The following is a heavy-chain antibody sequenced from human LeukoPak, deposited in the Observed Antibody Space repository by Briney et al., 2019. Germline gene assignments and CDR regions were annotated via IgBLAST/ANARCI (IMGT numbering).Heavy chain of an antibody. D-gene: IGHD3-3*01. CDR1: GYSFTSYW. CDR3: ARQAYYDFWSGYQFDY. V-gene: IGHV5-51*01. Sequence: GESLKISCQGSGYSFTSYWIGWVRQMPGKGLEWMGIIYPGDSDTRYSPSFQGQVTISADKSISTAYLQWSSLKASDTAMYYCARQAYYDFWSGYQFDYWGQGTLVTVSS. J-gene: IGHJ4*02. CDR2: IYPGDSDT.